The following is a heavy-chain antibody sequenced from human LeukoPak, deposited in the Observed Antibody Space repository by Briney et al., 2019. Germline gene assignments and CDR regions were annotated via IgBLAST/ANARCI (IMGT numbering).Heavy chain of an antibody. J-gene: IGHJ4*02. CDR1: GFTFSSYE. V-gene: IGHV3-48*03. CDR2: INSSGSTI. D-gene: IGHD3-10*01. Sequence: QPGGSLRLSCAASGFTFSSYEMNWVRQAPGKGLEWDSYINSSGSTIYYADSVKGRFTISRDNAKNSLYLQMNSLRAEDTAVYYCAREVRGVIIGWGQGTLVTVSS. CDR3: AREVRGVIIG.